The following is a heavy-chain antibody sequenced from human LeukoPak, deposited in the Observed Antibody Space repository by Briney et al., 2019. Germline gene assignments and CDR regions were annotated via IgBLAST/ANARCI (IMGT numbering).Heavy chain of an antibody. CDR1: GYTFTSYD. J-gene: IGHJ6*03. V-gene: IGHV1-8*01. Sequence: GAPVKVSCKASGYTFTSYDINWVRQATGQGLEWMGWMNPNSGNTGYAQKFQGRVTMTRNTSISTAYMELSSLRSEDTAVYYCARVPLRRADFWSGLHPIMDVWGKGTTVTVSS. D-gene: IGHD3-3*01. CDR2: MNPNSGNT. CDR3: ARVPLRRADFWSGLHPIMDV.